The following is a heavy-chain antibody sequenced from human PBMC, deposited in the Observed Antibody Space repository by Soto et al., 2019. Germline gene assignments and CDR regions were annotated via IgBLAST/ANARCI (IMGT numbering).Heavy chain of an antibody. CDR1: GFTFSSYA. CDR2: ITGPGGNT. CDR3: AKGRSGSGSYSAKHES. V-gene: IGHV3-23*01. Sequence: EVQLFESGGDLVQPGGSLGLSCAASGFTFSSYAMSWVRQAPGKGLEWVSAITGPGGNTYYADSLKGRFTISRDNSKNTLYLQMNPLRAEETAVYYCAKGRSGSGSYSAKHESWGQGTLVTVSS. J-gene: IGHJ5*02. D-gene: IGHD3-10*01.